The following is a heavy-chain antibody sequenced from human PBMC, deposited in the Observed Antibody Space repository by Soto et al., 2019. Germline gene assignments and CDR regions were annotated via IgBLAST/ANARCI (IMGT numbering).Heavy chain of an antibody. CDR1: GFTFSSYS. J-gene: IGHJ6*02. D-gene: IGHD3-9*01. CDR2: ISSSSSTI. V-gene: IGHV3-48*01. CDR3: ARDLPGWDYDILTVYYYYGMDV. Sequence: EVQLVESGGGLVQPGGSLRLSCAASGFTFSSYSMNWVRQAPGKGLEWVSYISSSSSTIYYADSVKGRFTISRDNAKNSLYLQMNSLRAEDTAVYYCARDLPGWDYDILTVYYYYGMDVWGQGTTVTVSS.